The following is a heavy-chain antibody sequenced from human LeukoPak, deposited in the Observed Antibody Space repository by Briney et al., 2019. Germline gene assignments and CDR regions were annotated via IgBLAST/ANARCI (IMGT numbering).Heavy chain of an antibody. CDR1: GFSLSNYW. CDR2: ISGSGGST. V-gene: IGHV3-23*01. CDR3: AKDGADFWSGYYYYYGMDV. D-gene: IGHD3-3*01. J-gene: IGHJ6*02. Sequence: GGSLRLSCAASGFSLSNYWMNWVRQAPGKGLEWVSAISGSGGSTYYADSVKGRFTISRDNSKNTLYLQMNSLRAEDTAVYYCAKDGADFWSGYYYYYGMDVWGQGTTVTVSS.